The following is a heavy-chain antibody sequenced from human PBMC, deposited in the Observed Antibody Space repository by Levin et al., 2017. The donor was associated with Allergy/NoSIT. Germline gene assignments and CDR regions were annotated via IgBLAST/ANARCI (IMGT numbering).Heavy chain of an antibody. D-gene: IGHD3-9*01. CDR3: ARFRYFDWPRLDY. J-gene: IGHJ4*02. V-gene: IGHV4-31*03. CDR1: SASISSRGNY. Sequence: SETLSLTCTVSSASISSRGNYWSWIRQHPGKGLEWIGYIYYSGSTHYNPSLKDRVSISVDTSKNQFSLNLSSVTAADTAVYYCARFRYFDWPRLDYWGQGTLVTVSS. CDR2: IYYSGST.